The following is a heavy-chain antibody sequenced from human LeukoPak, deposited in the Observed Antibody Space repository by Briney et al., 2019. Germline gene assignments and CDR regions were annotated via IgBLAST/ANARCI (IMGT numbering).Heavy chain of an antibody. V-gene: IGHV3-23*01. CDR2: ISGSGGST. CDR1: GFTLSNAW. J-gene: IGHJ4*02. CDR3: ARYDFRPLYYFDY. D-gene: IGHD3-3*01. Sequence: PGGSLRLSCAASGFTLSNAWMSWVRQAPGKGLEWVSAISGSGGSTYYADSVKGRFTISRDNSKNTLYLQMNSLRAEDTAVYYCARYDFRPLYYFDYWGQGTLVTVSS.